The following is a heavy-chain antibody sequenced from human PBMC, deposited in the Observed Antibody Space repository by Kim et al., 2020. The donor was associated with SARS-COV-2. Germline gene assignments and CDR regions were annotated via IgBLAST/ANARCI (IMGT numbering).Heavy chain of an antibody. Sequence: ASVKVSCWASGYTFTSYDINWVRQATGQGPEWMGWVNPYSGNSGYAQKFQGRLKMTTNTAINTAYMELSSLRSDDTAVYYCATGPSGWYDFWGQGTLVTVPS. D-gene: IGHD6-19*01. CDR1: GYTFTSYD. J-gene: IGHJ4*02. CDR2: VNPYSGNS. CDR3: ATGPSGWYDF. V-gene: IGHV1-8*01.